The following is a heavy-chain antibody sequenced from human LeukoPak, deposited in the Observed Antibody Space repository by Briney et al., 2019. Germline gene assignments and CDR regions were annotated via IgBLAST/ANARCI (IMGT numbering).Heavy chain of an antibody. V-gene: IGHV4-38-2*02. CDR1: GYSISSGYY. J-gene: IGHJ4*02. CDR2: IYHSGST. D-gene: IGHD3-10*01. Sequence: SETLSLTCTVSGYSISSGYYWGWIRQPPGKGLEWIGSIYHSGSTYYNPSLKSRVTISVDTSKNQFSLKLSSVTAADTAVYYCARRRVTMVRGVRLYFDYWGQGTLVTVSS. CDR3: ARRRVTMVRGVRLYFDY.